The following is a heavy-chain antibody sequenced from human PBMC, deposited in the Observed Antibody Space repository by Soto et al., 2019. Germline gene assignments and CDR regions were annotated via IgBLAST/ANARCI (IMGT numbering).Heavy chain of an antibody. J-gene: IGHJ6*02. CDR2: IYYSGST. CDR3: AREPRITMVRGVTYGMDV. D-gene: IGHD3-10*01. Sequence: SETLSLTCTVSGGSISSGGYYWSWIRQHPGKGLEWIGYIYYSGSTYYNPSLKSRVTISVDTSKNQFSLKLSSVTAADTAVYYCAREPRITMVRGVTYGMDVWGQGTTVTVS. V-gene: IGHV4-31*03. CDR1: GGSISSGGYY.